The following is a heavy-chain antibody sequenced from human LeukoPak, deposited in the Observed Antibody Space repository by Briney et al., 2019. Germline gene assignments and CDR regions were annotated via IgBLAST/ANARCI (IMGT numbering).Heavy chain of an antibody. J-gene: IGHJ4*02. Sequence: AASVKVSCKASGGTFSSYAISWVRQAPGQGLEWMGGIIPIFGTANYAQKFQGRVTITADKSTSTAYMELSSLRSEDTAVYYCARAVDGGWTRFDYWGQGTLVTVSS. D-gene: IGHD6-19*01. V-gene: IGHV1-69*06. CDR3: ARAVDGGWTRFDY. CDR2: IIPIFGTA. CDR1: GGTFSSYA.